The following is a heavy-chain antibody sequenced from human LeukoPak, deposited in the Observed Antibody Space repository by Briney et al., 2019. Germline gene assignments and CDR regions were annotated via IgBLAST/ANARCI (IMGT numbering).Heavy chain of an antibody. D-gene: IGHD1-26*01. CDR3: ARATSGNGMDV. V-gene: IGHV3-48*03. Sequence: PGGSLRLSCAASGFTISTYDINWVSQALGRGLEWVSYISSSGSTIYYADSVKGRFTISRDNAKNLLYLQMNSLRAEDTAVYYCARATSGNGMDVWGKGTTVTVSS. J-gene: IGHJ6*04. CDR2: ISSSGSTI. CDR1: GFTISTYD.